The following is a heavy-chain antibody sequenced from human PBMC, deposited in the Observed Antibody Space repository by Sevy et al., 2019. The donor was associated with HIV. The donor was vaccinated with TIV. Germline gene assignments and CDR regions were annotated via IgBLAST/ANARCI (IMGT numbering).Heavy chain of an antibody. CDR3: ARASPEYYYGLDV. CDR2: FYYSRST. J-gene: IGHJ6*02. V-gene: IGHV4-59*01. CDR1: GGSMSGYY. Sequence: SETLSLTCTVSGGSMSGYYWSWIRQPPGKGLEWIGYFYYSRSTNYNPSLKSRVTISVDTSRNHSSLKLRSVTAADTPVYYCARASPEYYYGLDVWGHGTTVTVSS.